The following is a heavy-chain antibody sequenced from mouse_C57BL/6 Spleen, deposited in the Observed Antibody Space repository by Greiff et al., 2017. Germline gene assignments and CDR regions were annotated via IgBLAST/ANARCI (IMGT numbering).Heavy chain of an antibody. CDR1: GFSFTSYG. CDR2: IWGGVST. J-gene: IGHJ1*03. V-gene: IGHV2-9*01. Sequence: QVQLKESGPGLVAPSQSLSITCTVSGFSFTSYGVDWVRQTPGKGLEWLGVIWGGVSTNYNSALMSRLSISKDNSKSHVFLKMNRLQTDDTAMYYCAKQGDGGWYFDVWGTGTTVTVSS. D-gene: IGHD3-3*01. CDR3: AKQGDGGWYFDV.